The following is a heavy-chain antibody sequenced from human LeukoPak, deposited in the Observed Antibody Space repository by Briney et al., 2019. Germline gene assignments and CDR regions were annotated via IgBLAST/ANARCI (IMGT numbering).Heavy chain of an antibody. Sequence: PSETLSLTCAVYGGSFSGYYWSWIRQPPGKGLEWIGEINHSGSTNYNPSLKSRVTISVDTSKNQFSLKLSSVTAADTAMYYCTRANGYGLIDYWGQGTLVTVSS. CDR3: TRANGYGLIDY. V-gene: IGHV4-34*01. D-gene: IGHD3-10*01. CDR2: INHSGST. J-gene: IGHJ4*02. CDR1: GGSFSGYY.